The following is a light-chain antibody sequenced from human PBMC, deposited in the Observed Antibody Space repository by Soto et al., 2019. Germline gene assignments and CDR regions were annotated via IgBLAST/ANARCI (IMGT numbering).Light chain of an antibody. Sequence: QSVLTQPASVSGSPGQSITISCTGTSRDVGGYDYVSWYQQHPGKAPKLMIYDVSNRPSGVSDHFSGSKSGNTASLTISGLEAEDEADYYCTSHTSSRTLVFGTGTKVTVL. V-gene: IGLV2-14*01. CDR3: TSHTSSRTLV. CDR2: DVS. CDR1: SRDVGGYDY. J-gene: IGLJ1*01.